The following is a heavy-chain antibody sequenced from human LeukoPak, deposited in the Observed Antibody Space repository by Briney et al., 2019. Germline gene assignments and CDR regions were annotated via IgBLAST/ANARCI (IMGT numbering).Heavy chain of an antibody. Sequence: PGGSLRLSCAASGFTFSSYWMSWVRQAPGKGLEWVSSISSSSSYIYYADSVKGRFTISRDNAKDSLYLQMNSLRAEDTAVYYCARAYYDFWSGYYRGYYYMDVWGKGTTVTVSS. CDR1: GFTFSSYW. D-gene: IGHD3-3*01. J-gene: IGHJ6*03. V-gene: IGHV3-21*01. CDR3: ARAYYDFWSGYYRGYYYMDV. CDR2: ISSSSSYI.